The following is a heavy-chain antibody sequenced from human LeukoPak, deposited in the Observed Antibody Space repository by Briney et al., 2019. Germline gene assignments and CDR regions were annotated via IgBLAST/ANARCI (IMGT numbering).Heavy chain of an antibody. CDR3: AREPYSRYYYYYYMDV. CDR2: INWNGGST. Sequence: GGSLRLSCAASGFTLDDYGMSWVRQAPGKGLEWGSGINWNGGSTGYAESVKGRLTISRDNAENSLYLQMNSLRAEDTALYYCAREPYSRYYYYYYMDVWGKGTTVTVSS. D-gene: IGHD6-13*01. J-gene: IGHJ6*03. CDR1: GFTLDDYG. V-gene: IGHV3-20*04.